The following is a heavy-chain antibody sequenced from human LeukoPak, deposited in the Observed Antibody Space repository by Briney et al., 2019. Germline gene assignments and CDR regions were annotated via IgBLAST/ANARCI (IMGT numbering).Heavy chain of an antibody. Sequence: ASVKVSCKASGYTFTSYGISWVRQAPGQGLEWMGWISAYNGNTNYAQKLQGRVTMTTDTSTNTAYMELRSPRSDDTAVYYCARRYYDILTGYYDYWGQGTLVTVSS. CDR3: ARRYYDILTGYYDY. CDR1: GYTFTSYG. J-gene: IGHJ4*02. V-gene: IGHV1-18*04. CDR2: ISAYNGNT. D-gene: IGHD3-9*01.